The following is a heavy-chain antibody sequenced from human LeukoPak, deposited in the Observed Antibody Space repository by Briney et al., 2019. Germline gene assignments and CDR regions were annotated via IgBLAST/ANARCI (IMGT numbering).Heavy chain of an antibody. D-gene: IGHD3-10*01. V-gene: IGHV3-11*04. J-gene: IGHJ3*02. CDR2: ISSSGSTI. Sequence: PGGSLRLSCAASGFTFSDYYMSWIRQAPGKGLEWVSYISSSGSTIYYADSVKGRFTISRDNAKNSLYLQMNSLRAEDTAVYYCAKDYMVRGAYDAFDIWGQGTMVTVSS. CDR3: AKDYMVRGAYDAFDI. CDR1: GFTFSDYY.